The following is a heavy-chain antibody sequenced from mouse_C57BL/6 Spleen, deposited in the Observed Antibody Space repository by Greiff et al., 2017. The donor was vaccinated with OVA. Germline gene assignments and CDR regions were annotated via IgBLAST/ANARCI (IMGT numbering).Heavy chain of an antibody. D-gene: IGHD1-1*01. Sequence: EVKVEESGGGLVKPGGSLKLSCAASGFTFSDYGMHWVRQAPEKGLEWVAYISSGSSTIYYADTVKGRFTISRDNAKNTLFLQMTSLRSEDTAMYYCARDGSSYLWYFDVWGTGTTVTVSS. J-gene: IGHJ1*03. CDR2: ISSGSSTI. CDR3: ARDGSSYLWYFDV. CDR1: GFTFSDYG. V-gene: IGHV5-17*01.